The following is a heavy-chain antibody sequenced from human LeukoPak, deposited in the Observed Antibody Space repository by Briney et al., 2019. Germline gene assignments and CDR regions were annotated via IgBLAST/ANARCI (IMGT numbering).Heavy chain of an antibody. CDR3: ATFGSRPPPY. D-gene: IGHD3-10*01. CDR1: GFAFSSHS. V-gene: IGHV3-21*06. Sequence: PGGSLRLSCAASGFAFSSHSMNWVRQAPGKGLEWVSSISSTSSYKKYADSVKGRFTISRDNAKNSLSLQMNSLRAEDTAVYYCATFGSRPPPYWGQGTLVTVSS. J-gene: IGHJ4*02. CDR2: ISSTSSYK.